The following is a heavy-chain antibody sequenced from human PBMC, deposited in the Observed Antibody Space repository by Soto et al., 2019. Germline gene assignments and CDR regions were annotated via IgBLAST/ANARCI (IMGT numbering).Heavy chain of an antibody. Sequence: EVHLVESGGGLVKPGGSLRLSCAVSGFTFSSCTMNWVRQAPGKGLEWVSSISPTTSHIYYADSVKGRFTISRDNAKNAVSLQMNSLRAEDTAVYYCSGCSGGACHQDYGMDVWGQGTTVTVSS. CDR3: SGCSGGACHQDYGMDV. CDR2: ISPTTSHI. CDR1: GFTFSSCT. J-gene: IGHJ6*01. V-gene: IGHV3-21*01. D-gene: IGHD2-15*01.